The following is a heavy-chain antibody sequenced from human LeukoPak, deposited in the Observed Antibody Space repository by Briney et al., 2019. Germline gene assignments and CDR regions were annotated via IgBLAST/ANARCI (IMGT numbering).Heavy chain of an antibody. V-gene: IGHV1-46*01. Sequence: VSVKVSCKASGYTFTSYYIHWVRQAPGQGLEWMGIINPSGGSTSYAQKFQGRVTMTRDTSTSTVYMELSSLRSEDTAVYYCAREYYYDSSDYTTLTFDYWGQGTLVTVSS. CDR2: INPSGGST. CDR1: GYTFTSYY. CDR3: AREYYYDSSDYTTLTFDY. D-gene: IGHD3-22*01. J-gene: IGHJ4*02.